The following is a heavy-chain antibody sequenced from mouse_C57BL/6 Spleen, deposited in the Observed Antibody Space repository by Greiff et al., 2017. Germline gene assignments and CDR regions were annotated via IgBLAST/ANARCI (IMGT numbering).Heavy chain of an antibody. V-gene: IGHV1-81*01. D-gene: IGHD2-4*01. CDR2: IYPRSGNT. Sequence: QVQLQQSGAELARPGASVKLSCKASGYTFTSYGISWVKQRTGQGLEWIGEIYPRSGNTYYNEKFKGKATLTADKSSSPAYMELRSLTSEDSAVYFCARYDSNPMDYWGQGTSVTVSS. CDR3: ARYDSNPMDY. J-gene: IGHJ4*01. CDR1: GYTFTSYG.